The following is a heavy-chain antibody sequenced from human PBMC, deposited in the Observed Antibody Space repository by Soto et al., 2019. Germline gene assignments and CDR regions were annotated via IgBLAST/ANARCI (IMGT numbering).Heavy chain of an antibody. CDR2: INPFNGNK. J-gene: IGHJ6*02. V-gene: IGHV1-18*01. CDR3: ARDRAFLKSTVTHYYYGMDV. CDR1: GYMFTSYG. Sequence: ASVKVSCKASGYMFTSYGISWMRQAPGQGLEWMGWINPFNGNKNYAQKVEDRVTMTTDTSTSTVYMELSSLRSDDTAVYYCARDRAFLKSTVTHYYYGMDVWGQGTTVTVSS. D-gene: IGHD4-17*01.